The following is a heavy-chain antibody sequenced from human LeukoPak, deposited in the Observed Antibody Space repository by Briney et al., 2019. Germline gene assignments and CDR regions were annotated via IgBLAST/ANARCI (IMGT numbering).Heavy chain of an antibody. V-gene: IGHV4-30-4*01. D-gene: IGHD3-22*01. Sequence: SETLSLTCTVSGCSISSGDYYWSWIRQPPGKGLEWIGYIYYSGSTYYNPSLKSRVTISVDTSKNQFSLKLSSVTAADTAVYYCARFVRGYYYSCFDYWGQGTLVTVSS. CDR2: IYYSGST. CDR1: GCSISSGDYY. J-gene: IGHJ4*02. CDR3: ARFVRGYYYSCFDY.